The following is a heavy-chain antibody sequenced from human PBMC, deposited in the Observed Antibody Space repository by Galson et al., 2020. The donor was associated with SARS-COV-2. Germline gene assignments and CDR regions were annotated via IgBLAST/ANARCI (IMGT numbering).Heavy chain of an antibody. CDR2: TTNDGTNT. J-gene: IGHJ3*02. V-gene: IGHV3-30*18. CDR3: AKGRNLGYCSSTSCLEHDGGDI. D-gene: IGHD2-2*01. CDR1: EFSSSYYG. Sequence: GRSLRLSCAAPEFSSSYYGMHWVRQLPGKGLEWVAFTTNDGTNTYYADSVKGRFTVSRDNSKNTLDLQMNSLRAEDTAVYFCAKGRNLGYCSSTSCLEHDGGDIWGHGTLVTAS.